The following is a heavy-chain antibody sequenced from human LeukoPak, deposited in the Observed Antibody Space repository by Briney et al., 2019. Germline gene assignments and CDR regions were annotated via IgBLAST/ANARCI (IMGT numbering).Heavy chain of an antibody. CDR3: ARAHGAYYYDSSGYYLDY. D-gene: IGHD3-22*01. J-gene: IGHJ4*02. CDR1: GGSFSGYY. V-gene: IGHV4-34*01. CDR2: INHSGST. Sequence: PSETLSLTCAVYGGSFSGYYWSWIRQPPGKGLEWIGEINHSGSTNYNPSLKSRVTISVDTSKNQFSLKLNSVTAADTAVYYCARAHGAYYYDSSGYYLDYWGQGTLVTVSS.